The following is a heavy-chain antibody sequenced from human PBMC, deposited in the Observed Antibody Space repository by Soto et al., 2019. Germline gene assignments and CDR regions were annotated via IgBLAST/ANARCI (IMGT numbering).Heavy chain of an antibody. D-gene: IGHD3-22*01. CDR1: GFTFYAYA. CDR2: ISGTTGIT. V-gene: IGHV3-23*01. J-gene: IGHJ4*02. CDR3: AKEQGSRWLAFDY. Sequence: EVQLLESGGALVQPGGSLRLSCAASGFTFYAYAMSWVRQVPGKGLEWVSVISGTTGITYSADSVRGRFTISRDNSKTTLYLQMNSLRVEDTAIYYCAKEQGSRWLAFDYWGQGSLVTVSS.